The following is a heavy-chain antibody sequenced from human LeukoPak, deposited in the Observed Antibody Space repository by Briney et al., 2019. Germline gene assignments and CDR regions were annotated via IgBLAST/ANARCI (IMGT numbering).Heavy chain of an antibody. D-gene: IGHD6-13*01. CDR3: AKKTPGTYPFDY. V-gene: IGHV3-23*01. CDR1: RFTFSTYS. CDR2: SGTDGDT. J-gene: IGHJ4*02. Sequence: GGSLRLSCAASRFTFSTYSMNWVRQAPGKGLEWVSASGTDGDTYYADSVQGRFTISRDNSRNTLYLQMTSLRADDTAVYYCAKKTPGTYPFDYWGQGTLVTVSP.